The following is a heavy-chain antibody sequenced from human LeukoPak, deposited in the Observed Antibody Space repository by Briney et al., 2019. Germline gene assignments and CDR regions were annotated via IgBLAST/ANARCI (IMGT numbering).Heavy chain of an antibody. CDR1: GGSISSCY. CDR3: ARDRVYSSSWYFGDFDY. J-gene: IGHJ4*02. CDR2: IYTSGST. D-gene: IGHD6-13*01. V-gene: IGHV4-4*07. Sequence: SETLSLTCTVSGGSISSCYWSWIRQPAGKGLEWIGRIYTSGSTNYNPSLKSRVTMSVDTSKNQFSLKLSSVTAADTAVYYCARDRVYSSSWYFGDFDYWGQGTLVTVSS.